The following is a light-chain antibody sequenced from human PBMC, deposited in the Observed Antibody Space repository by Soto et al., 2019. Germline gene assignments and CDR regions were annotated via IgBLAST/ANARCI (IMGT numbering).Light chain of an antibody. CDR2: AAS. Sequence: DIQLTQSPSFLRASVGDRVTLACRSSQDIATYLTWYQQKPGKAPNLLIYAASTLLSGVPSRFSGSGSGTEFTLTISSLQPEDFATYYCQQLNSYPFTFGGGTKVDI. CDR1: QDIATY. J-gene: IGKJ4*01. CDR3: QQLNSYPFT. V-gene: IGKV1-9*01.